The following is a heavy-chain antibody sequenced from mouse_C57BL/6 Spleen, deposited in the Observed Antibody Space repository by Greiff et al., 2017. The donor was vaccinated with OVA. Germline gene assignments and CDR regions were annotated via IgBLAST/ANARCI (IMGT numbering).Heavy chain of an antibody. Sequence: VQLQQSGAELVRPGTSVKVSCKASGYAFTNYLIEWVKQRPGQGLEWIGVINPGSGGTNYNEKFKGKATLTADKSSSTAYMQLSSLTSEDSAVYFCARGGLISYYFDYWGQGTTLTVSS. D-gene: IGHD2-4*01. CDR2: INPGSGGT. CDR3: ARGGLISYYFDY. V-gene: IGHV1-54*01. J-gene: IGHJ2*01. CDR1: GYAFTNYL.